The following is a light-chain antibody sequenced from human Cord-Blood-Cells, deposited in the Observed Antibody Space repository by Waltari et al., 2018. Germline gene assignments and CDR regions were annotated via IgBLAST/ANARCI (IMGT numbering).Light chain of an antibody. Sequence: DLQMTPSPSPLSASAGARVTITCRARQSISSYLNWYQQKPGKAPKLLIDAASSLQSGVASRFSGSGSGTDCTLTISSLQPEDFATYYCQQSYSTPLTFGGGTKVEIK. CDR2: AAS. V-gene: IGKV1-39*01. CDR1: QSISSY. CDR3: QQSYSTPLT. J-gene: IGKJ4*01.